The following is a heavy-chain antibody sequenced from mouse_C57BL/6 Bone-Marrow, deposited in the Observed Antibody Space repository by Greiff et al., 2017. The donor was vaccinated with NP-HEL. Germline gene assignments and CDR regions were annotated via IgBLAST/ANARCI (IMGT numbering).Heavy chain of an antibody. D-gene: IGHD1-1*01. Sequence: EVKLMESGPELVKPGASVKISCKASGYSFTDYNMNWVKQSNGKSLEWIGVINPNYGTTSYNQKFKGKATLTVDQSSSTAYMQLNSLTSEDSAVYYCYYGSSDWYFDVWGTGTTVTVSS. CDR1: GYSFTDYN. CDR3: YYGSSDWYFDV. V-gene: IGHV1-39*01. CDR2: INPNYGTT. J-gene: IGHJ1*03.